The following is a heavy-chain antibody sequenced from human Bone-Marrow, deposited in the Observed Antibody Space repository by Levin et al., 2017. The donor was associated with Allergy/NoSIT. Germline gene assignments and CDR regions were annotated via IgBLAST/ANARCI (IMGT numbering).Heavy chain of an antibody. Sequence: GESLKISCAASGFSFSSYWMSWVRQAPGKGLEWVANIKQDGSDKYYVDSVKGRFTISRDNAKNSLYLQMNSLRAEDTAVYYCARDDWAGVVVTHPWGQGTMVTVSS. V-gene: IGHV3-7*01. J-gene: IGHJ3*01. CDR1: GFSFSSYW. D-gene: IGHD2-21*02. CDR2: IKQDGSDK. CDR3: ARDDWAGVVVTHP.